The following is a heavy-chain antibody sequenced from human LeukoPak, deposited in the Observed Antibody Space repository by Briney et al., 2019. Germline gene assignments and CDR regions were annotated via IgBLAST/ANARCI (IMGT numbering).Heavy chain of an antibody. CDR3: ASQKNDFWSGYYILYGMDV. CDR2: IYSGGST. D-gene: IGHD3-3*01. Sequence: GGSLRLSCAASGFTVSSNYTSWVRQAPGKGLEWVSVIYSGGSTYYADSVKGRFTISRDNSKNTLYLQMNSLRAEDTAVYYCASQKNDFWSGYYILYGMDVWGQGTTVTVSS. V-gene: IGHV3-53*01. J-gene: IGHJ6*02. CDR1: GFTVSSNY.